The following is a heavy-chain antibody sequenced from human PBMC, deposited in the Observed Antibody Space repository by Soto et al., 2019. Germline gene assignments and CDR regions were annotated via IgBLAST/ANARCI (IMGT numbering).Heavy chain of an antibody. Sequence: PGGSLRLSCAASGFTFSSYGMHWVRQAPGKGLEWVAVISYDGSNKYYADSVKGRFTISRDNSKNTLYLQMNSLRAEDTAVYYCAKGSVEEYNWFDPWGQGTLVTVSS. D-gene: IGHD2-15*01. CDR3: AKGSVEEYNWFDP. CDR1: GFTFSSYG. J-gene: IGHJ5*02. V-gene: IGHV3-30*18. CDR2: ISYDGSNK.